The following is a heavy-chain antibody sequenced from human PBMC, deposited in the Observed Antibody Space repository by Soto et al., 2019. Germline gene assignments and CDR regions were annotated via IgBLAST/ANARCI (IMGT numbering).Heavy chain of an antibody. CDR3: ARSPAGGTGIY. CDR1: GFTFSSYA. Sequence: PGGSLRLSCAASGFTFSSYAMHWVRQAPGKGLEWVAVISYDGSNKYYADSVKGRFTISRDNSKNTLYLQMNSLRAEDTAVYYCARSPAGGTGIYWGQGTLVTVSS. CDR2: ISYDGSNK. D-gene: IGHD3-10*01. J-gene: IGHJ4*02. V-gene: IGHV3-30-3*01.